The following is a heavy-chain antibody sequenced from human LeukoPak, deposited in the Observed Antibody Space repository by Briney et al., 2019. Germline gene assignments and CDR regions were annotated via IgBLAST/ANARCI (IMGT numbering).Heavy chain of an antibody. CDR1: GYTFTSYG. D-gene: IGHD3-3*01. Sequence: APVKVSCKASGYTFTSYGISWVRQAPGQGLEWMGWISAYNGNTNYAQKLQGRVTMTTDTSTSTAYMELRSLRSDDTAVYYCARGGSYGFWSGYYSDYWGQGTLVTVSS. CDR3: ARGGSYGFWSGYYSDY. CDR2: ISAYNGNT. J-gene: IGHJ4*02. V-gene: IGHV1-18*01.